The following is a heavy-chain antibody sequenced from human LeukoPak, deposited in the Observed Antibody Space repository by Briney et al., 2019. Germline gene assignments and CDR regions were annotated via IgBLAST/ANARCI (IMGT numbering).Heavy chain of an antibody. CDR2: ISGSGGST. CDR3: AKDQSGGYYIHDY. Sequence: GGSLRLSCAASGFTFSSYAMSWVRQAPGKGLEWVSAISGSGGSTYYADSVKGRFTISRDNSKNTLYLQMNSLRAEDTATYYCAKDQSGGYYIHDYWGQGTLVTVSS. V-gene: IGHV3-23*01. CDR1: GFTFSSYA. D-gene: IGHD3-22*01. J-gene: IGHJ4*02.